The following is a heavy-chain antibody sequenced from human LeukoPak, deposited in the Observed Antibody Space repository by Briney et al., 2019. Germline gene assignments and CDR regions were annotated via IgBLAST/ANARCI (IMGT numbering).Heavy chain of an antibody. CDR1: GDSISSTSYY. J-gene: IGHJ4*02. D-gene: IGHD4-17*01. CDR3: ARYGPYNYVDY. Sequence: SETLSLTCTVSGDSISSTSYYWGWIRQPPGNGLERIGTIYYSGRTYYNPSLKNRVTISVDRSKKHFSLKLSSVTAADTAVYFCARYGPYNYVDYWGQGTVVSVSS. CDR2: IYYSGRT. V-gene: IGHV4-39*07.